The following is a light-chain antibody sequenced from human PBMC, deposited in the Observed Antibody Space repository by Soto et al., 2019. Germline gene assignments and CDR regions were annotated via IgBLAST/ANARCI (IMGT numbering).Light chain of an antibody. CDR2: KAS. J-gene: IGKJ4*01. CDR3: QQYNNYPLN. Sequence: DIQMTQSPSTLSESVGDRVTITCRASQSISSWLAWYQQKQGKAPNLLIYKASSLESGVPSRFSGSGTGTEFTLTISSLQPDDFATYYCQQYNNYPLNFGGGTKVEIK. V-gene: IGKV1-5*03. CDR1: QSISSW.